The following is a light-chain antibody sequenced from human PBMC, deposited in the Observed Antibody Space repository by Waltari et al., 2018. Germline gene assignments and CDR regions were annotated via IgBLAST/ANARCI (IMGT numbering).Light chain of an antibody. CDR3: LLYMGSGIWV. Sequence: QTVVTQEPSLSVSPGGTVTLTCAFSSGSLSSTSYASWYQQTPGQAQRTLGEKADSRSSGVPDRFSGSILRNKAALTITGAQADDESDYYCLLYMGSGIWVFGGGTKLTVL. V-gene: IGLV8-61*01. CDR2: KAD. CDR1: SGSLSSTSY. J-gene: IGLJ3*02.